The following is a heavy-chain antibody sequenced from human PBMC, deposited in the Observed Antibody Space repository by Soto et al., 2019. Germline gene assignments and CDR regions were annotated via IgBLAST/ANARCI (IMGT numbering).Heavy chain of an antibody. CDR2: IFHSGNT. V-gene: IGHV4-4*02. CDR3: AREYSGLSRWFDA. Sequence: QVQLQESGPGLAKPSETLSLTCAVSGGSINSNNWWSWVRQPPGKGLEWIGHIFHSGNTNYNPSLKSRINISIDKSKNQISLKLSSMTAADMAVYYCAREYSGLSRWFDAWGQGTLVTVSS. CDR1: GGSINSNNW. J-gene: IGHJ5*02. D-gene: IGHD6-13*01.